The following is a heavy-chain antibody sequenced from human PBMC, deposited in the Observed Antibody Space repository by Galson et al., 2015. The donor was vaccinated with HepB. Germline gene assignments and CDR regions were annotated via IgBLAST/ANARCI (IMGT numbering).Heavy chain of an antibody. CDR2: IIPILGIA. CDR1: GGTFSSYT. J-gene: IGHJ6*02. CDR3: ARALAEGGSYYYYGMDV. V-gene: IGHV1-69*02. D-gene: IGHD3-16*01. Sequence: SVKVSCKASGGTFSSYTISWVRQAPGQGLEWMGRIIPILGIANYAQKFQGRVTITADKSTSTAYMELRSLRSEDTAVYYCARALAEGGSYYYYGMDVWGQGTTVAVSS.